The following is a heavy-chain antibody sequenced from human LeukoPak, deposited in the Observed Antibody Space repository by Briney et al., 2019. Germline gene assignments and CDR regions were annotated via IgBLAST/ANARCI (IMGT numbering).Heavy chain of an antibody. CDR3: AKERGFYGSATYYLHY. D-gene: IGHD3-10*01. CDR1: GFTFISHA. V-gene: IGHV3-23*01. J-gene: IGHJ4*02. CDR2: TGKSGASP. Sequence: GGSLRLSCAASGFTFISHAMNWVRPAPGQGLEWVSGTGKSGASPHHADSVKGRFTISRHNSKNTLFLQMNSLRDEDTAVYFCAKERGFYGSATYYLHYWRQGTMVTVPS.